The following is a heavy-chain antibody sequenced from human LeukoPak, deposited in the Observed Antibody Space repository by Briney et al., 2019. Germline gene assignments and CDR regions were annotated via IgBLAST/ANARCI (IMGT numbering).Heavy chain of an antibody. D-gene: IGHD6-19*01. CDR2: INPNSGGT. CDR1: GGTFSSYA. J-gene: IGHJ4*02. V-gene: IGHV1-2*02. Sequence: ASVKVSCKASGGTFSSYAISWVRQAPGQGLEWMGWINPNSGGTNYAQKLQGRVTMTRDTSISTAYMELSRLRSDDTAVYYCARDSHRDSSGSPDYWGQGTLVTVSS. CDR3: ARDSHRDSSGSPDY.